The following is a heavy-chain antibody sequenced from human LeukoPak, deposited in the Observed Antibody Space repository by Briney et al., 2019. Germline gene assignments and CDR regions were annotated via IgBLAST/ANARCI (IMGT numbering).Heavy chain of an antibody. Sequence: ASVKVSCKASGYSFIGYSMHWVRQAPGQGLEWMGWINPNTGGTNYVQKFQGRVTMTRDTSISTAYMELSSLRSDDTAVYHCAREYVADSSPLFDYWGQGSLVTVSS. V-gene: IGHV1-2*02. CDR1: GYSFIGYS. J-gene: IGHJ4*02. CDR3: AREYVADSSPLFDY. CDR2: INPNTGGT. D-gene: IGHD6-13*01.